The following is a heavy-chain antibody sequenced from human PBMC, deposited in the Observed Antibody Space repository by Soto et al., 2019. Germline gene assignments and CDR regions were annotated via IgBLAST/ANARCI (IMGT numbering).Heavy chain of an antibody. CDR1: GGSISNHHYY. D-gene: IGHD6-13*01. V-gene: IGHV4-39*01. Sequence: ASETLSLTCTVSGGSISNHHYYWGWVRQPPGKGLEWIGSIYSGGNTYFNPSLKSRVSISIDSSENQFSLKLSSVTASDMAVYYCSIAFSSAWNASWGLGTLVTVSS. CDR3: SIAFSSAWNAS. J-gene: IGHJ5*02. CDR2: IYSGGNT.